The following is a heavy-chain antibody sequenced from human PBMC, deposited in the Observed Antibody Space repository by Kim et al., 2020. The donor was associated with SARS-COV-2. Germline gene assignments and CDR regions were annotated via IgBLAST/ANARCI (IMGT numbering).Heavy chain of an antibody. D-gene: IGHD3-10*01. Sequence: ASVKVSCKASGYTFTSYAMHWVRQAPGQRLEWMGWINAGNGNTKYSQKFQGRVTITRDTSASTAYMELSSLRSEDTAVYYCAREGWFGELLFSDWFDPWGQGTLVTVSS. CDR2: INAGNGNT. CDR3: AREGWFGELLFSDWFDP. J-gene: IGHJ5*02. CDR1: GYTFTSYA. V-gene: IGHV1-3*01.